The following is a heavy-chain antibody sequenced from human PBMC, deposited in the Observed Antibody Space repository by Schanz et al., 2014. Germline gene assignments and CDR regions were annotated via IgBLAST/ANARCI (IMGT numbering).Heavy chain of an antibody. CDR2: ISYDGSEK. CDR1: GFSFNNYG. J-gene: IGHJ4*02. CDR3: ARDPGGTKTHGL. V-gene: IGHV3-30*03. D-gene: IGHD2-15*01. Sequence: QVQLVESGGSVVQPGRSLRLSCAASGFSFNNYGLNWVRQAPGKGLEWVAVISYDGSEKFYADSVKGRFTFSRDNSKNTVYLQMNSLRAEDTAVYYCARDPGGTKTHGLWGQGTLVTVSS.